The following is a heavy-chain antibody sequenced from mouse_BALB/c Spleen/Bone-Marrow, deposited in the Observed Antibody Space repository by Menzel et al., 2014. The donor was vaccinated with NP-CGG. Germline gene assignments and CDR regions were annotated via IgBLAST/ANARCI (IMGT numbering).Heavy chain of an antibody. Sequence: VQLKQSGGGLVQPGGSPKLSCAASGFDFSGFWMSWVRQAPGRGLEWIGEINPDSNTINYSPSLKDKFIISRDNAKNTLYLQMSKVRSEDTALYYCARLGYYGSFAYWGQGTLVTVSA. CDR2: INPDSNTI. CDR1: GFDFSGFW. D-gene: IGHD1-2*01. V-gene: IGHV4-1*02. J-gene: IGHJ3*01. CDR3: ARLGYYGSFAY.